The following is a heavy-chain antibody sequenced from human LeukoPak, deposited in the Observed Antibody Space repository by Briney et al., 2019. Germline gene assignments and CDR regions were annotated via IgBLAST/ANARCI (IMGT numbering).Heavy chain of an antibody. J-gene: IGHJ4*02. CDR3: ARSRSYGYRDVDY. D-gene: IGHD5-18*01. Sequence: SETLSLTCAVYGGSFSGYYCSWIRQPPGKGLEWIGEINHSGSTNYNPSLKSRVTISVDTSKNQFSLKLGSVTAADTAVYYCARSRSYGYRDVDYWGQGTLVTVSS. CDR1: GGSFSGYY. V-gene: IGHV4-34*01. CDR2: INHSGST.